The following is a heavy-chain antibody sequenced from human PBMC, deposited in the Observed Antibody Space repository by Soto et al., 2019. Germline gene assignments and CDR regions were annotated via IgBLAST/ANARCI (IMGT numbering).Heavy chain of an antibody. D-gene: IGHD2-15*01. V-gene: IGHV4-39*01. Sequence: NPSETLSVTCTVSSDSISTSSSYYWGWIRQPPGKGLEWIGSIYYSGTAYYNPSLKSRVTVSVDRYTNQFSLKLSSVTAADTAVYYCARQGYCSGGSCYRYNWFDPWGQGTLVTVSS. CDR2: IYYSGTA. J-gene: IGHJ5*02. CDR1: SDSISTSSSYY. CDR3: ARQGYCSGGSCYRYNWFDP.